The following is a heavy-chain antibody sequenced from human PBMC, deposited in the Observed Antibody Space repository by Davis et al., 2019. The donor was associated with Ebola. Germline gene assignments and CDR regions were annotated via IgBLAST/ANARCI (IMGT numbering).Heavy chain of an antibody. V-gene: IGHV1-8*01. D-gene: IGHD3-22*01. CDR2: MNPNSANT. CDR3: ARAPTWSEINYYCLDY. J-gene: IGHJ4*02. Sequence: ASVQVSCKASGYTFTTYDINWVRQATGQGLEWVGWMNPNSANTGYAQKFQGRVTMTRNTSISTAYMEVSSLRSEDTAVYYCARAPTWSEINYYCLDYWGQGTLVTVSS. CDR1: GYTFTTYD.